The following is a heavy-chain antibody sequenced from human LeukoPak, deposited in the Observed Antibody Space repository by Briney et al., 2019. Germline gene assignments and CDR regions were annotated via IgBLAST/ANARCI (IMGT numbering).Heavy chain of an antibody. CDR1: GFTFSSYA. CDR2: ISYDGSNK. J-gene: IGHJ6*02. V-gene: IGHV3-30-3*01. Sequence: GGSLRLSCAASGFTFSSYAMHWVRQAPGKGLEWVAVISYDGSNKYYADSVKGRFTFSRDNSKNTLYLQMNSLRAEDTAVYYCARVAYPSLNYYYGVDVWGQGTTVTVSS. D-gene: IGHD2-2*01. CDR3: ARVAYPSLNYYYGVDV.